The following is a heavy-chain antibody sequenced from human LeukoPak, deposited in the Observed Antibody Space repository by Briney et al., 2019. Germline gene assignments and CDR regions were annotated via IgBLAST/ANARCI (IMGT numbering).Heavy chain of an antibody. D-gene: IGHD6-19*01. J-gene: IGHJ4*02. CDR1: GGSISSFY. Sequence: SETLSLTCTVSGGSISSFYWSWIRQPPGKGLEWIGYISYSGSTNYSPSLKSRVTISVDTSKNQFSLKLSSVTAADTAVYYCARHTSSGWYFIDYWGQGTLVTVSS. V-gene: IGHV4-59*08. CDR2: ISYSGST. CDR3: ARHTSSGWYFIDY.